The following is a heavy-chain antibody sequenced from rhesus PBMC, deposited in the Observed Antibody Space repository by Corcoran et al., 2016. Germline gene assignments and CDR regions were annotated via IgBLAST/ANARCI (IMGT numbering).Heavy chain of an antibody. D-gene: IGHD2-15*01. Sequence: EVQLVQSGAEVKRPGESLKISCKTSGYSFTSYWISWVRQMHGKGLEWMGAIDPSASDTRYRPSFQGTVTISADKSISAAYLQWSSLKASDTATYYCATLLPGNVAYWGQGVLVTVSS. CDR2: IDPSASDT. V-gene: IGHV5-20*02. J-gene: IGHJ4*01. CDR3: ATLLPGNVAY. CDR1: GYSFTSYW.